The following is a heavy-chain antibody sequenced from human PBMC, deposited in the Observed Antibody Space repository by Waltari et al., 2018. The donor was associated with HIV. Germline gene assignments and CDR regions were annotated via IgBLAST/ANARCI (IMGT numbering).Heavy chain of an antibody. CDR1: GLTFSTYS. J-gene: IGHJ6*02. V-gene: IGHV3-21*06. D-gene: IGHD3-22*01. CDR2: ISSSSRYT. Sequence: EVQLVESGGGLVKPRKSLRLSCAASGLTFSTYSMNWVRQAAGKGLEWVSSISSSSRYTYYADSVRGRFSISRDNAKNLLYLQMNSLRAEDTAVYFCARDRGPDYYDSSGYSYYYYDMDVWGQGTTVT. CDR3: ARDRGPDYYDSSGYSYYYYDMDV.